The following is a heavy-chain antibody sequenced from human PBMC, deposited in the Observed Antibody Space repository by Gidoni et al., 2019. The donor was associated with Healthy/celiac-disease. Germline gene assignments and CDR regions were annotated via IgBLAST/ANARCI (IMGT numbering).Heavy chain of an antibody. J-gene: IGHJ4*02. CDR2: IRYDGSNK. Sequence: QVQLVESGGGVVQPGGSLRLSCAASGFTFSSYGMHWVRQAPGKGLGWVAFIRYDGSNKYYADSVKGRFTISRDNSKNTLYLQMNSLRAEDTAVYYCASDIVVVVAASSVDYWGQGTLVTVSS. CDR3: ASDIVVVVAASSVDY. D-gene: IGHD2-15*01. CDR1: GFTFSSYG. V-gene: IGHV3-30*02.